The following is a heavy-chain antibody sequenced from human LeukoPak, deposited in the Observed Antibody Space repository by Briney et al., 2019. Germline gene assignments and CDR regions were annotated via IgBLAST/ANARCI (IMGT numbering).Heavy chain of an antibody. D-gene: IGHD4-17*01. Sequence: GGSLRLSCAASGFTFSTFAMIWVRQPPGKGLEWASSIFPSGGEIHYADSVRGRFTISRDNSKSTLSLQMNSLRAEDTAIYYCARWYGDYFDYWGQGTLVTVSS. CDR1: GFTFSTFA. CDR2: IFPSGGEI. CDR3: ARWYGDYFDY. J-gene: IGHJ4*02. V-gene: IGHV3-23*01.